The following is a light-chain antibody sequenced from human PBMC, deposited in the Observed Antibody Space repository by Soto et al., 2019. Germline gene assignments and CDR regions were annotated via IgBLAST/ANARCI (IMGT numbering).Light chain of an antibody. CDR3: SSYTNNSPYV. J-gene: IGLJ1*01. V-gene: IGLV2-14*01. Sequence: QAVVTQPPSVSAAPGQTVTISCTGTSSDVGGYNYVSWYQQHPGKAPKLMIFEVSNRPSGISIRFSGSKSGNTASLTISGLQTEDEADYYCSSYTNNSPYVFGTGTKLTVL. CDR1: SSDVGGYNY. CDR2: EVS.